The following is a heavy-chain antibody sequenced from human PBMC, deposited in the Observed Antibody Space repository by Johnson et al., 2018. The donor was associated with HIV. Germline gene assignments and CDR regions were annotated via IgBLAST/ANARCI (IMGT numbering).Heavy chain of an antibody. CDR1: GFTFSSYG. J-gene: IGHJ3*02. D-gene: IGHD6-19*01. CDR3: ARDRDYLQAVAGPSDAFDI. Sequence: QVQLVESGGGVVQPGRSLRLSCAASGFTFSSYGMHWVRQAPGKGLEWVAVISYDGSNKYYADSVKGRFTISRDNSKNTLYLQLNSLRAEDTAVYYCARDRDYLQAVAGPSDAFDIWGQGTMVTVSA. V-gene: IGHV3-30*19. CDR2: ISYDGSNK.